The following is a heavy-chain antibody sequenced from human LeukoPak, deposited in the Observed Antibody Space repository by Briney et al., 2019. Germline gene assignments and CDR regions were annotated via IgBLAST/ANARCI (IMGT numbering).Heavy chain of an antibody. D-gene: IGHD2-21*01. V-gene: IGHV1-46*01. Sequence: RASVKVSCKASGYTFTSYYMHWVRQAPGQGLEWMGIINPSGGSTSYAQKFQGRVTMTRDTSTSTVYMELSSLRSEDTAVYYCEVVQGLRDDAFDIWGQGTMVTVSS. CDR2: INPSGGST. CDR3: EVVQGLRDDAFDI. CDR1: GYTFTSYY. J-gene: IGHJ3*02.